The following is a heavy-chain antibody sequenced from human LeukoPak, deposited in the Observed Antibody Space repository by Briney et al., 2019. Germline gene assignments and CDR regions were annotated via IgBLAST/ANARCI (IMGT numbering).Heavy chain of an antibody. CDR1: GGTFSSYA. D-gene: IGHD3-10*01. Sequence: SVKVSCKASGGTFSSYAISWVRQAPGQGLEWMGGIIPIFGTANYAQKFQGRVTITADESTSTAYMELSSLRSEDTAVYYCVIDMVRGVIIDNWFDPWGQGTLVTVSS. V-gene: IGHV1-69*13. J-gene: IGHJ5*02. CDR2: IIPIFGTA. CDR3: VIDMVRGVIIDNWFDP.